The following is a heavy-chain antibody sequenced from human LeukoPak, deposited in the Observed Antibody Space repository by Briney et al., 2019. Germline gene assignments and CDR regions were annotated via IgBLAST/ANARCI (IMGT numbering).Heavy chain of an antibody. J-gene: IGHJ4*02. CDR3: ARGSYYYGSGSYSSNNFDY. D-gene: IGHD3-10*01. CDR2: IYHSGST. V-gene: IGHV4-30-2*01. CDR1: GGSISSGGYS. Sequence: SETLSHTCAVSGGSISSGGYSWSWIRQPPGKGLEWIGYIYHSGSTYYNPSLKSRVTISVDRSKNQFSLKLSSVTAADTAVYYCARGSYYYGSGSYSSNNFDYWGQGTLVTVSS.